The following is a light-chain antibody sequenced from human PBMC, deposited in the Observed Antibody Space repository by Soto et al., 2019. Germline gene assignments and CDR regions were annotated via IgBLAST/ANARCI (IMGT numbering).Light chain of an antibody. CDR1: QGIGSY. Sequence: DIQMTQSPSSLSASVGDRVTITCRASQGIGSYLVWYHQKPGKPPKLLIYSASTLQSRVPSRFSGSGFGTDFTLTISSLQPEDVATYYCQEYHSAPWTFGQGTKVDIK. J-gene: IGKJ1*01. CDR3: QEYHSAPWT. V-gene: IGKV1-27*01. CDR2: SAS.